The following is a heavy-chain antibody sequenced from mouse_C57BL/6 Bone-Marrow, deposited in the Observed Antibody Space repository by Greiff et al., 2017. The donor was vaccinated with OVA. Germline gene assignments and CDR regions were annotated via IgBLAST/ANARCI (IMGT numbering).Heavy chain of an antibody. D-gene: IGHD4-1*01. CDR1: GYTFTSYW. Sequence: QVQLQQPGAELVRPGSSVKLSCKASGYTFTSYWMDWVKQRPGQGLEWIGNIYPSDSETHYNQKFKDKATLTVDKSSSTAYMQLSSLTSEDSAVYYCASRGLGDWYFDGGGTGTTVTVSS. J-gene: IGHJ1*03. CDR2: IYPSDSET. CDR3: ASRGLGDWYFDG. V-gene: IGHV1-61*01.